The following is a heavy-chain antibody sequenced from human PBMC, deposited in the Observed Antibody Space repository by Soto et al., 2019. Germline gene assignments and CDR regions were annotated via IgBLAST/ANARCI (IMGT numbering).Heavy chain of an antibody. D-gene: IGHD2-15*01. CDR1: GGSVSSGSYY. CDR3: AGDRYCSCGSCYSLDY. V-gene: IGHV4-61*01. J-gene: IGHJ4*02. CDR2: IYYSGST. Sequence: QVQLQESGPGLVKPSETLSLTCTVSGGSVSSGSYYWSWIRQPPGKGLEWIGYIYYSGSTNYNPPLKGRVTISVDTSKNQFALRLSSVTAADTAVYYCAGDRYCSCGSCYSLDYWGQGTLVTVSS.